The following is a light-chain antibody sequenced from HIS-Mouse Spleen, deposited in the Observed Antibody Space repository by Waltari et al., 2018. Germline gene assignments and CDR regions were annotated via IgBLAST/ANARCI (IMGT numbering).Light chain of an antibody. CDR1: SSDVGGYNY. CDR2: DVS. J-gene: IGLJ2*01. CDR3: SSYTSSSTEV. V-gene: IGLV2-14*03. Sequence: QSALTQPASVSGSPGQSITISCTGTSSDVGGYNYVSRYQQHPGKAPKLRIYDVSNRPSGVCNRFSGCKSGNTASLTISGLQAEDEADYYGSSYTSSSTEVFGGGTKLTGL.